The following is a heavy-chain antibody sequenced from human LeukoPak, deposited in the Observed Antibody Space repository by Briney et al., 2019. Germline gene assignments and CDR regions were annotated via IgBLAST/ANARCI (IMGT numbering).Heavy chain of an antibody. V-gene: IGHV5-51*01. D-gene: IGHD3-10*01. CDR1: GSRFTTYW. J-gene: IGHJ3*02. CDR3: ASSGSYGYHAFDI. Sequence: GGSLEISCQGSGSRFTTYWIGWVRRLPGKGLEWMGIIYPGDSDTRYSPSFQGQVTMSADTSISTSFLQWSSLKASDTATYYCASSGSYGYHAFDIWGQGTRVTVSS. CDR2: IYPGDSDT.